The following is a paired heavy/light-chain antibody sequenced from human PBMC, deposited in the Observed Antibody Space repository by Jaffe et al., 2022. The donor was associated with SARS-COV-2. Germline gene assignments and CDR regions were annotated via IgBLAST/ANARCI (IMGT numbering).Heavy chain of an antibody. CDR2: INHGGST. Sequence: QVQLQQWGAGLLKPSETLSLTCAVYGGSFSGNYWNWIRQPPGKGLEWIGEINHGGSTNYNPSLKSRLTISLDTSRTQFSLKLRSLTAADTAIYFCARGASTRGYYGSGSSSGRGFDYWGQGTLVTVSS. CDR3: ARGASTRGYYGSGSSSGRGFDY. D-gene: IGHD3-10*01. J-gene: IGHJ4*02. CDR1: GGSFSGNY. V-gene: IGHV4-34*01.
Light chain of an antibody. CDR3: QQSYSTPYT. CDR2: DAS. J-gene: IGKJ2*01. Sequence: DIQMTPSPRSLSASAGDRVTITCRASQSIGSYVNWYQQKAGKAPKLLMYDASSLQSGVPSRFSGGGSGTDFTLTISSLQPEDFATYYCQQSYSTPYTFGQGTKLEIK. V-gene: IGKV1-39*01. CDR1: QSIGSY.